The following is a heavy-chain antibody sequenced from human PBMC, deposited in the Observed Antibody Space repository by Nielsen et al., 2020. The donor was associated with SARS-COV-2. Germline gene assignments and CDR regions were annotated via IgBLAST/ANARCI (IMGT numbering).Heavy chain of an antibody. Sequence: SLKISCAASGFTLDDYAMHWVRQAPGKGLEWVSGISWNSGSIGYADSVKGRFTISRDNAKNSLYLQMNSLRAEDTALYYCAKDVQYYYDSSGCLGYWGQGTLVTVSS. J-gene: IGHJ4*02. CDR3: AKDVQYYYDSSGCLGY. CDR1: GFTLDDYA. CDR2: ISWNSGSI. D-gene: IGHD3-22*01. V-gene: IGHV3-9*01.